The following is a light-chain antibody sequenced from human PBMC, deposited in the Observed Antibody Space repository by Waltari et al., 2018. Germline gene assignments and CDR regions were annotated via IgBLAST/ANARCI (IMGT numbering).Light chain of an antibody. CDR2: NDY. J-gene: IGLJ3*02. V-gene: IGLV3-25*03. CDR1: ALPKQY. CDR3: QSPDSSGTYVV. Sequence: SYEVTQPPSVSVSPGQTARISCSGDALPKQYAYWYQQKPGQAPVLLIYNDYERPSGIPARFSGSSSGTTATLIISGVQPEDEADYYCQSPDSSGTYVVFGGGTKLTVL.